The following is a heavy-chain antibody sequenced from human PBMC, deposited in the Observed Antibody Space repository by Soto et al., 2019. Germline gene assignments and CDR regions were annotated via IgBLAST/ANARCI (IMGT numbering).Heavy chain of an antibody. CDR3: ARGPGGSNDGTFNY. D-gene: IGHD2-15*01. J-gene: IGHJ4*02. CDR2: INQDGSEK. V-gene: IGHV3-7*03. CDR1: GFTVGIIW. Sequence: EVQLVESGGGWAHRGGPRRLSGPASGFTVGIIWMKWVRRPPVKGLEWVANINQDGSEKNYVDSVRGRFTISRDNAKNSLYLQMSSLRAEDTAIYYCARGPGGSNDGTFNYWGQGALVTVSS.